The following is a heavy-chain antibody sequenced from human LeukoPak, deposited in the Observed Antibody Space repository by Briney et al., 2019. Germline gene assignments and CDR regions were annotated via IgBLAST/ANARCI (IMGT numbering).Heavy chain of an antibody. CDR3: TIAVVGVTVWFDP. V-gene: IGHV3-15*01. CDR2: IKSKTDGGTT. CDR1: GFTFSNAW. Sequence: GGALRLSCAASGFTFSNAWMNWVRPAPGKGLEWVGHIKSKTDGGTTDYAALVKDRFTISRDDSKKTLYLQMNSLKSEDTAVYYCTIAVVGVTVWFDPWGQGTLVTVSS. D-gene: IGHD3-16*01. J-gene: IGHJ5*02.